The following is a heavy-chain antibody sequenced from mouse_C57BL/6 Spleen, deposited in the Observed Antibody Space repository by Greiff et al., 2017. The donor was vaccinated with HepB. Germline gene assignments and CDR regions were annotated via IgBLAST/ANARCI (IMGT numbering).Heavy chain of an antibody. J-gene: IGHJ3*01. V-gene: IGHV3-6*01. CDR1: GYSITSGYY. CDR2: ISYDGSN. Sequence: DVQLQESGPGLVKPSQSLSLTCSVTGYSITSGYYWNWIRQFPGNKLEWMGYISYDGSNNYNPSLKNRISITRDTSKNQFFLKLNSVTTEDTATYYCAREDEYDPSFAYWGQGTLVTVSA. D-gene: IGHD2-4*01. CDR3: AREDEYDPSFAY.